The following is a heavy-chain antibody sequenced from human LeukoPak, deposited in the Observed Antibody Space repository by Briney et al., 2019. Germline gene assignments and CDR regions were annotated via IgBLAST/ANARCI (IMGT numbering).Heavy chain of an antibody. J-gene: IGHJ4*02. V-gene: IGHV3-74*01. CDR3: ARDPEEGYFDY. Sequence: PGGSLRLSCAASGFTFSSYWMHWVRQAPGKGLVWVSRINSDGSSTSYADSVKDRFTISRDNAKNTLYLQMNSLRAEDTAVYYCARDPEEGYFDYWGQGTLVTVSS. CDR2: INSDGSST. CDR1: GFTFSSYW.